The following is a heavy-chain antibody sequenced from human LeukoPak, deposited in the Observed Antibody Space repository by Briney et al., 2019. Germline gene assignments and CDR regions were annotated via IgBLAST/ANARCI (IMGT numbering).Heavy chain of an antibody. Sequence: PSETLSLTCTVSGGSISSYYWSWIRLPPGKGLEWIGYVYYSGSTNYNPSLKSRVTMSVDTSKNQFSLRLSSVTAADTAVYYCARDLEIAAPVVLDVWGKGTTVTVSS. J-gene: IGHJ6*04. CDR1: GGSISSYY. V-gene: IGHV4-59*01. CDR2: VYYSGST. D-gene: IGHD6-6*01. CDR3: ARDLEIAAPVVLDV.